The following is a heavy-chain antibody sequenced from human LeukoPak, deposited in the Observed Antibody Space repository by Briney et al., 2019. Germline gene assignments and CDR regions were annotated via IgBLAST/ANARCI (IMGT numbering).Heavy chain of an antibody. CDR3: ARDRRSEGGVRASFDY. CDR2: IYHSGST. CDR1: GFTFSNAW. J-gene: IGHJ4*02. D-gene: IGHD3-10*01. Sequence: GSLRLSCAVSGFTFSNAWMSWVRQPPGKGLEWIGEIYHSGSTNYNPSLKSRVTISVDKSKNQFSLKLSSVTAADTAVYYCARDRRSEGGVRASFDYWGQGTLVTVSS. V-gene: IGHV4-4*02.